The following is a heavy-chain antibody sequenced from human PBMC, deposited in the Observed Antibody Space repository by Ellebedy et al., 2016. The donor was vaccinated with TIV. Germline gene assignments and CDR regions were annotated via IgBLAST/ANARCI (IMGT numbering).Heavy chain of an antibody. V-gene: IGHV4-30-2*01. J-gene: IGHJ4*02. Sequence: SETLSLXXAVSGGSINNVAHAWGWIRQTPGQGLAWIGYFYPSGSTFYNPSLRSRVTISVDRSRNQFSLKLTSVTAADTALYYCARRGDTTEEPFDLWGRGTLVTVSS. CDR1: GGSINNVAHA. CDR2: FYPSGST. CDR3: ARRGDTTEEPFDL. D-gene: IGHD1-14*01.